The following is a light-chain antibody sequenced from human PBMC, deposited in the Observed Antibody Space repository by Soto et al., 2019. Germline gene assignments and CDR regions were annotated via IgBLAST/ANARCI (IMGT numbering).Light chain of an antibody. V-gene: IGKV3-20*01. CDR3: QQYGSSPLT. CDR2: GAS. Sequence: EIVLTQSPASLSLSPGERATLSCRASQSVSSSYLAWYQQRPGQPPTLLIYGASTRATGIPDRFSGSGSGTDFTLTISRLEPEDFAVYYCQQYGSSPLTFGGGTKVDIK. J-gene: IGKJ4*01. CDR1: QSVSSSY.